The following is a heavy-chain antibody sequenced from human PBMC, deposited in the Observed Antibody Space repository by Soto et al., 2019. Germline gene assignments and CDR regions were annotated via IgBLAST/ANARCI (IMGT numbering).Heavy chain of an antibody. D-gene: IGHD2-8*01. CDR3: ARVRCFNGLCHTADYGMDV. CDR1: GDVFRSYG. V-gene: IGHV1-69*01. J-gene: IGHJ6*02. CDR2: IIPISGTT. Sequence: QVQLVQSGAEVKKPGSSVKVSCKASGDVFRSYGINWVRQAPGQGLEWMGGIIPISGTTNYAQKFQGSVGITADESTDTVYLELSGVRSEHTAVYFWARVRCFNGLCHTADYGMDVWGQGTTVTVSS.